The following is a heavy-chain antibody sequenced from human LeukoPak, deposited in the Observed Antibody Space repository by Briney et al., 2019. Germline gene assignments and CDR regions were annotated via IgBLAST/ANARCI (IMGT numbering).Heavy chain of an antibody. D-gene: IGHD2-21*01. Sequence: GGSLRLSCAASGFTFSSFPMSWVRQILGKGLQWVSAIRSGGDVTYYADSVKGRFTVSRDNSMNTLYLQLNSLRPEDTAVYYCAKELIVAPTGPVGFEYWGQGTLVTVSS. J-gene: IGHJ4*02. V-gene: IGHV3-23*01. CDR1: GFTFSSFP. CDR3: AKELIVAPTGPVGFEY. CDR2: IRSGGDVT.